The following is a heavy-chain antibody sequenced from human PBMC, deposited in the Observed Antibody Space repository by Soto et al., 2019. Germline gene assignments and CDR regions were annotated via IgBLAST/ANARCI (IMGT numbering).Heavy chain of an antibody. Sequence: QITLKESGPTLVKPTQTLTLTCTFSGFSLSTSGVGVGWIRQPPGKALEWLALIYWDDDKRYSPSLKSRLTITKDTSKNQVVLTMTNMDPVDTATYYCAHSRYSSGWHQSDAFDIWGQGTMVTVSS. V-gene: IGHV2-5*02. CDR2: IYWDDDK. D-gene: IGHD6-19*01. J-gene: IGHJ3*02. CDR1: GFSLSTSGVG. CDR3: AHSRYSSGWHQSDAFDI.